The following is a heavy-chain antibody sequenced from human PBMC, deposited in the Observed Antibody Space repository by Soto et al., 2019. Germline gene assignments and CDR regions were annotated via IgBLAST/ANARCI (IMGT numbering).Heavy chain of an antibody. Sequence: PSETLSLTCAVYGGSFSGYYWSWIPQPPGKGLEWIGEINHSGSTNYNPSLKSRVTISVDTSKNQFSLKLSSVTAADTAVYYCARGRDYGDYTYAFDIWGQGTMVTVSS. D-gene: IGHD4-17*01. CDR2: INHSGST. CDR1: GGSFSGYY. V-gene: IGHV4-34*01. J-gene: IGHJ3*02. CDR3: ARGRDYGDYTYAFDI.